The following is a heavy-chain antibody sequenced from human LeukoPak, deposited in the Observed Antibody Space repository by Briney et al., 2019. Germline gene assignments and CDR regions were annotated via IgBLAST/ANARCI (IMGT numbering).Heavy chain of an antibody. Sequence: SETLSLTCSVSGASIGSYYWGWIRQPPGKGLEWIGYIFYSGDTNYNPSLQSRVTMSVDTSKSQFSLKLSSVTAGDTAVYYCARRRYYSDGSGHYFFDYWGQGSLVTVSS. CDR1: GASIGSYY. D-gene: IGHD3-22*01. J-gene: IGHJ4*02. CDR2: IFYSGDT. V-gene: IGHV4-59*01. CDR3: ARRRYYSDGSGHYFFDY.